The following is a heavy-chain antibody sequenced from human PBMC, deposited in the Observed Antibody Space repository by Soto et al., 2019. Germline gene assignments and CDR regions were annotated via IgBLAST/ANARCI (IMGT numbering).Heavy chain of an antibody. J-gene: IGHJ6*02. CDR1: GYSFTSYW. CDR2: IYPCDSDT. CDR3: ARAITMFGVVSGAYYYYGMDV. D-gene: IGHD3-3*01. V-gene: IGHV5-51*01. Sequence: ESLTIFTTGSGYSFTSYWIGLVRQMPGKGLEWMGIIYPCDSDTRYSPSFQGQVTISADKSISTAHLQWSSLKASDNAMYYCARAITMFGVVSGAYYYYGMDVWGQGTKVSVYS.